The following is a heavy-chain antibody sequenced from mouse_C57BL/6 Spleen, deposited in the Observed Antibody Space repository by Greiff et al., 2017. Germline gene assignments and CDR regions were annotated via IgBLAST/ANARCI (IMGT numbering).Heavy chain of an antibody. J-gene: IGHJ2*01. Sequence: VQLQPSGAELVRPGASVKLSCTASGFNIKDYYMHWVKQRPEQGLEWIGRIDPEDGDTEYAPKFQGKATMTADTPSNTADLPLSGRTCEDTAVYYCTPPSGSSYTDHWGQGTTLTVSS. CDR2: IDPEDGDT. V-gene: IGHV14-1*01. CDR3: TPPSGSSYTDH. D-gene: IGHD1-1*01. CDR1: GFNIKDYY.